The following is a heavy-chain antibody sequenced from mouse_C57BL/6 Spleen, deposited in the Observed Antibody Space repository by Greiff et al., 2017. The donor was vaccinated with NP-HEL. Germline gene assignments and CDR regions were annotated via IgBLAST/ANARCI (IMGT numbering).Heavy chain of an antibody. J-gene: IGHJ4*01. CDR2: INPYNGGT. CDR3: ADLGYYAMDY. V-gene: IGHV1-19*01. Sequence: VQLQQSGPVLVKPGASVKMSCKASGYTFTDYYMNWVKQSHGKSLEWIGVINPYNGGTSYNQKFKGKATLTVDKSSSTAYMELNSLTSEDSAVYYCADLGYYAMDYWGQGTSVTVSS. CDR1: GYTFTDYY.